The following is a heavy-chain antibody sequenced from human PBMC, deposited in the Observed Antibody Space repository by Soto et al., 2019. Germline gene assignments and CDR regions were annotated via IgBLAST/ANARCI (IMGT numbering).Heavy chain of an antibody. J-gene: IGHJ4*02. CDR3: ARGDYYDSSGYQFGCDY. CDR1: GGTFSSYA. D-gene: IGHD3-22*01. Sequence: QVQLVQSGAEVKKPGSSVKVSCKASGGTFSSYAISWVRQAPGQGLEWMGGIIPIFGTANYAQKFQGRVTITADESTSTAYMELSSLRSKDTAVYYCARGDYYDSSGYQFGCDYWGQGTLVTVSS. V-gene: IGHV1-69*12. CDR2: IIPIFGTA.